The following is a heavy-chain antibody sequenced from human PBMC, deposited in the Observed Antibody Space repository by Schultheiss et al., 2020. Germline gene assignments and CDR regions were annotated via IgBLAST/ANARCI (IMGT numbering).Heavy chain of an antibody. J-gene: IGHJ1*01. V-gene: IGHV4-39*07. Sequence: SETLSLTCTVSGGSISSSSYYWGWIRQPPGKGLEWIGSIYYSGSTYYNPSLKSRVTISVDTSKNQFSLKLSSVTAADTAVYYCARDEEYFQHWGQGTLVTVS. CDR3: ARDEEYFQH. CDR2: IYYSGST. CDR1: GGSISSSSYY.